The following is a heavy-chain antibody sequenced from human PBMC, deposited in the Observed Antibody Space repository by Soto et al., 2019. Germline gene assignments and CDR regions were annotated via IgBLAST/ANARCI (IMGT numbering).Heavy chain of an antibody. V-gene: IGHV4-39*01. D-gene: IGHD3-22*01. CDR2: IYYSGST. CDR1: GGSIISSSYY. Sequence: ASETLSLPCTVSGGSIISSSYYWGWIRQPPGKGLEWIGSIYYSGSTYYNPSLKSRVTISVDTSKNQFSLKLSSVTAADTAVYFYASYITYYYDSSGSSFDYWGQGTLVTVSS. CDR3: ASYITYYYDSSGSSFDY. J-gene: IGHJ4*02.